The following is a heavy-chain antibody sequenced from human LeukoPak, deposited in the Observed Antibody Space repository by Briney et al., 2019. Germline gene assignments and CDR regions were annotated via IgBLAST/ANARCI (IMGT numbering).Heavy chain of an antibody. J-gene: IGHJ4*02. CDR3: ARDPGAYCGGDCYTEDDY. Sequence: GGSLRLSCAASGFTFSSYSMNWVRQAPGKGLEWVSSISSSSSYIYYADSVKGRFTISRDNAKNSLYLQMNSLRAEDTAVYYCARDPGAYCGGDCYTEDDYWGQGTLVTVPS. V-gene: IGHV3-21*01. D-gene: IGHD2-21*02. CDR1: GFTFSSYS. CDR2: ISSSSSYI.